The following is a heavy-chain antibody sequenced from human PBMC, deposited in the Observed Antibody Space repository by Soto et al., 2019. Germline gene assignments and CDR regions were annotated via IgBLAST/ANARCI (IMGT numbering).Heavy chain of an antibody. CDR1: GGTFSSYT. CDR3: AIDHRRLGYFDI. CDR2: IIPILGIA. V-gene: IGHV1-69*08. Sequence: QVQLVQSGAEVKKPGSSVKVSCKASGGTFSSYTISWVRQAPGQGLEWMGRIIPILGIANYAQKFQGRVTITADKSTSTADMELSSLRSEDTAVYYCAIDHRRLGYFDIWGQGTMVTVSS. D-gene: IGHD3-10*01. J-gene: IGHJ3*02.